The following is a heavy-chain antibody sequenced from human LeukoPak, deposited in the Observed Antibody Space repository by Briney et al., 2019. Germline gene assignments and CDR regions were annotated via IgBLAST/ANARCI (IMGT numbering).Heavy chain of an antibody. CDR3: AREAYYGSGRSRQPSPV. D-gene: IGHD3-10*01. J-gene: IGHJ4*02. V-gene: IGHV3-30*15. CDR2: ISKDGSNE. Sequence: PGGSLRLSCAASGFTFSSYAMYWVRQAPGKGLEWVALISKDGSNEDHADSVKGRFTISRDNSRTTLYLQMSSLRPEDTAVYYCAREAYYGSGRSRQPSPVWGQGTQVTVSS. CDR1: GFTFSSYA.